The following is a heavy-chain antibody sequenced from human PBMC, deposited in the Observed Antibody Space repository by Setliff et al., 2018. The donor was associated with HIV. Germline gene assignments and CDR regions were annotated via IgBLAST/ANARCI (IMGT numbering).Heavy chain of an antibody. J-gene: IGHJ6*03. Sequence: ETLSLTCSVSGASITSHNWSWIRQAAGKGLEWIGRIYTRGNTNYNPSLRSRVTMSVDTSKNQFSLKVTSVTAADTAVYYCTRDLWGDDYYYNNMDVWGKGTTVTVSS. CDR3: TRDLWGDDYYYNNMDV. CDR2: IYTRGNT. V-gene: IGHV4-4*07. CDR1: GASITSHN. D-gene: IGHD2-21*02.